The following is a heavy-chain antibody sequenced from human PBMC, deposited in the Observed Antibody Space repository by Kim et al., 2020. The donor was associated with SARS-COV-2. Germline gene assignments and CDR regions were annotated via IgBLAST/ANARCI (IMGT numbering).Heavy chain of an antibody. CDR3: TRHAHGAYVTNFDS. CDR1: GFIFSGSA. J-gene: IGHJ4*01. Sequence: GGSLRLSCAASGFIFSGSAIHWVRQASGKGLEWVGRITGEPMNYATTYAAPVKGRFTVSRDESKSTAYLQMNNLKTEDTAVYYCTRHAHGAYVTNFDSWG. V-gene: IGHV3-73*01. CDR2: ITGEPMNYAT. D-gene: IGHD2-21*02.